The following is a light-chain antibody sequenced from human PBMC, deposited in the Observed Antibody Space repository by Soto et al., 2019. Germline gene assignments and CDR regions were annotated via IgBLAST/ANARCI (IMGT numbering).Light chain of an antibody. J-gene: IGKJ5*01. CDR1: QSVRSTY. V-gene: IGKV3-20*01. Sequence: EIVLTQSPGILSLSPGERATLSCRASQSVRSTYLAWYQQKPGQAPRLLIHGASSRATGIPDRFSGSGSGTDLTLNISSLALQDFAVYHCQYYSRSLSLTFGQETRMEIK. CDR2: GAS. CDR3: QYYSRSLSLT.